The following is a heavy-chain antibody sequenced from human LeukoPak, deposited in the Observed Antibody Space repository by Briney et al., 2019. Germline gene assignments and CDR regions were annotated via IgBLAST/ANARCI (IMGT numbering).Heavy chain of an antibody. CDR2: MYYSGST. Sequence: KTSETLSLTCTVSGGSISSSTYYWGWIRQPPGMGLEWIGSMYYSGSTYYNPSLKSRVTISVDTSKNHFSLKPGSVTAADTAVYYCARHPKNYYTSSGYYDYWGQGTLVTVSS. V-gene: IGHV4-39*01. D-gene: IGHD3-22*01. CDR3: ARHPKNYYTSSGYYDY. J-gene: IGHJ4*02. CDR1: GGSISSSTYY.